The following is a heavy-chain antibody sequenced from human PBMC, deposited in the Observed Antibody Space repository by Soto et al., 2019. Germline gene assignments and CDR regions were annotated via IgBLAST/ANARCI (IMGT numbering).Heavy chain of an antibody. V-gene: IGHV4-61*01. CDR1: GGSVSSGTYF. D-gene: IGHD4-17*01. CDR3: ARNYGGNVDY. Sequence: SETLSLTCAVSGGSVSSGTYFWSWIRQPPGKGLEWIGYVYYSGSTNYNPSLKSRVTISVDTSKNQFSPKLSSATAADTAVYYCARNYGGNVDYWGQGTLVTVSS. J-gene: IGHJ4*02. CDR2: VYYSGST.